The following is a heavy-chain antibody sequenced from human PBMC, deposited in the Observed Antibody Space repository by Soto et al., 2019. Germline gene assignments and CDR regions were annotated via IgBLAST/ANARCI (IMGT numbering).Heavy chain of an antibody. J-gene: IGHJ4*02. V-gene: IGHV4-39*01. D-gene: IGHD6-19*01. CDR2: VYYSGNT. CDR1: GGSISSTSYY. Sequence: QLQLQGSGPGLVKPSETLSLTCTVSGGSISSTSYYWGWIRQPAGKRLEWIGSVYYSGNTYYNPSPKSRVTISIDTSKNQFSLRLNSVTAADTALYYCARLVVAGTRSVYWGQGILVTVSS. CDR3: ARLVVAGTRSVY.